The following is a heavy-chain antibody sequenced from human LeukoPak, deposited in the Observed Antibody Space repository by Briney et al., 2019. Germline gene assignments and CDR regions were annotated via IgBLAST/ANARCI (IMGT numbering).Heavy chain of an antibody. V-gene: IGHV4-39*01. CDR3: ARPLTPRLNWFDP. J-gene: IGHJ5*02. CDR1: GGSISSSSYY. Sequence: SETLSLTCTVSGGSISSSSYYWGWIRQPPGKGLEWIGSIYYSGSTYYNPSLKSRVTISVDTSKNQFSQKLSSVTAADTAVYYCARPLTPRLNWFDPWGQGTLVTVSS. CDR2: IYYSGST.